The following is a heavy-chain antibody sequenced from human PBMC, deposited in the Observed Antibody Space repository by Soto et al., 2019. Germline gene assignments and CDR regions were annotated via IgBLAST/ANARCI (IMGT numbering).Heavy chain of an antibody. CDR3: ARARLRAVYAFDF. CDR2: IYYNGNT. J-gene: IGHJ3*01. V-gene: IGHV4-31*03. D-gene: IGHD4-17*01. Sequence: SETLSLTCTLSGVSITSGAYYRTWVRQHPGKGLEWIGYIYYNGNTYFSPSLKSRLTISIDTSKNQFSLKLSSVTAADTAMYYCARARLRAVYAFDFWGQGTMVTVSS. CDR1: GVSITSGAYY.